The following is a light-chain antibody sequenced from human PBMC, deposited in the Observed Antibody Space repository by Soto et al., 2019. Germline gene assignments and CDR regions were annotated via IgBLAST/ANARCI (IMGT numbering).Light chain of an antibody. V-gene: IGKV1-39*01. Sequence: DIQMTQSPSSLSASIGDRVTITCRASQSINTYLNWYQQRPGKAPELLIFAASTLQSGVPSRFSGSVSGTDFTLTISSLQPEDFATYYCQQTYTFGFTFGPGTTVDFK. CDR1: QSINTY. CDR2: AAS. CDR3: QQTYTFGFT. J-gene: IGKJ3*01.